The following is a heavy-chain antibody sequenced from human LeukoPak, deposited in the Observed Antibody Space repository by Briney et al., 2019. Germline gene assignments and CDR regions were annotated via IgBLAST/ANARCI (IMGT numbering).Heavy chain of an antibody. J-gene: IGHJ4*02. CDR1: GFKFSSFC. CDR3: ARDSPYSSSSLGFDF. V-gene: IGHV1-18*01. D-gene: IGHD6-13*01. Sequence: ASVKVSCKGSGFKFSSFCVSWGRQAPGQGVQWMGLVSGYNGNTNFAQKFQGRVTMTTDTSTSTAYMELRSLRSDDSAVYYCARDSPYSSSSLGFDFWGQGTLVTVSS. CDR2: VSGYNGNT.